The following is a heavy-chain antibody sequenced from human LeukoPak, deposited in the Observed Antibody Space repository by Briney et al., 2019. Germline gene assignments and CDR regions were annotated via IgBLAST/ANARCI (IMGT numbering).Heavy chain of an antibody. CDR1: GFIFSNYA. V-gene: IGHV3-30*02. Sequence: PGGSLRLSCAASGFIFSNYAMHWVRQAPGKGLEWVTFIRYDGSNKYYAESVKGRFTISRDNSKNTLYLQMNSLRAEDTAVYYCAKAIHSSSSGVVDYWGQGTLVTVS. D-gene: IGHD6-6*01. CDR2: IRYDGSNK. CDR3: AKAIHSSSSGVVDY. J-gene: IGHJ4*02.